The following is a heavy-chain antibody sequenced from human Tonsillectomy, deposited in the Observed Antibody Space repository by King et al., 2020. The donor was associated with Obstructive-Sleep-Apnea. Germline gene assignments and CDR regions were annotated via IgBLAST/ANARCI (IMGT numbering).Heavy chain of an antibody. Sequence: VQLVESVGGLVQPGGSLRLSCAASGFTFSSYWMHWVRQAPGKGLVWVSRINSDGSSTSYADSVKGRFTISRDNAKNTLYLQMNRLRAEDTAVYYCARDGVAGAGDNWFDPWGQGTLVTVSS. CDR1: GFTFSSYW. CDR2: INSDGSST. J-gene: IGHJ5*02. D-gene: IGHD6-13*01. V-gene: IGHV3-74*01. CDR3: ARDGVAGAGDNWFDP.